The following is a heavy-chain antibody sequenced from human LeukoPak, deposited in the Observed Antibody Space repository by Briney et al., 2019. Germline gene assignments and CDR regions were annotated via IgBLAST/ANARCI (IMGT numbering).Heavy chain of an antibody. V-gene: IGHV3-48*04. CDR2: ISSSGSTI. CDR3: ASTVTTAY. Sequence: QAGGSLRLSCAASGFTFSSYSMNWVRQAPGKGLEWVSYISSSGSTIYYADSVKGRFTISRDNAKNSLYLQMNSLRAEDTAVYYCASTVTTAYWGQGTLVTVSS. J-gene: IGHJ4*02. D-gene: IGHD4-17*01. CDR1: GFTFSSYS.